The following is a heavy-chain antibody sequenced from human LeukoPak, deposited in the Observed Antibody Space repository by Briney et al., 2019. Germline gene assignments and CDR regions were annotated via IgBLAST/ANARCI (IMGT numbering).Heavy chain of an antibody. J-gene: IGHJ4*02. V-gene: IGHV3-13*01. Sequence: GGSLRLSCAASGFTFSTYDMHWVRQVTGKGLEWVSAIGTADDTYYLGSVKGRFTISRENAKNVLYLQMSSLRSEDTAVYYCARDQSRDIRVDFDYWGQGTLVTVSS. CDR3: ARDQSRDIRVDFDY. CDR2: IGTADDT. CDR1: GFTFSTYD. D-gene: IGHD2-15*01.